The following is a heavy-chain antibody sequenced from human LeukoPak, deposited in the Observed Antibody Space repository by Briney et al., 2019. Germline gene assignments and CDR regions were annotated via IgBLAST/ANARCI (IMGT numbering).Heavy chain of an antibody. Sequence: PGGSLRLSCEASGLTFNKYWMTWVRQAPGKGLEWVANIKQDGSEKNYVDSVKGRFTISRDNAKNSLYLQMNSLRAEDTALYHCARARRYCSSTSCYGDDAFDIWGQGTMVTVSS. V-gene: IGHV3-7*03. J-gene: IGHJ3*02. CDR1: GLTFNKYW. CDR2: IKQDGSEK. CDR3: ARARRYCSSTSCYGDDAFDI. D-gene: IGHD2-2*01.